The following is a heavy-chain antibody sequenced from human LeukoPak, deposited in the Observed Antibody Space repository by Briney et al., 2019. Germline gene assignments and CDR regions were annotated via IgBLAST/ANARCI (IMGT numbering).Heavy chain of an antibody. CDR2: IYSGGST. V-gene: IGHV3-53*01. CDR1: GFTVSSNY. CDR3: ARDTYCGGDCYSYFDY. Sequence: GGSLRLSCAASGFTVSSNYMSWVRQAPGKGLEWVSVIYSGGSTYYADSVKGRFTISRDNSKNTLYLQMNSLRAEDTAVYYCARDTYCGGDCYSYFDYWGQGTLVTVSS. J-gene: IGHJ4*02. D-gene: IGHD2-21*02.